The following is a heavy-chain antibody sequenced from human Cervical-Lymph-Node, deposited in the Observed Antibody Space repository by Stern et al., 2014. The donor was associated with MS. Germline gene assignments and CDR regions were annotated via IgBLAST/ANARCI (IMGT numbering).Heavy chain of an antibody. V-gene: IGHV3-33*01. D-gene: IGHD6-13*01. CDR1: GFTFSSYG. J-gene: IGHJ6*04. CDR3: ARSSSPSPYYSSGMDV. Sequence: VQLVESGGGVVQPGRSLRLSCAASGFTFSSYGMHWVRQAPGKGLEWVAVIWDDGSNKYYADSVKGRFTISRDNSKNTLYLQMNSLRADDTAVYYCARSSSPSPYYSSGMDVWGKGPTVPVS. CDR2: IWDDGSNK.